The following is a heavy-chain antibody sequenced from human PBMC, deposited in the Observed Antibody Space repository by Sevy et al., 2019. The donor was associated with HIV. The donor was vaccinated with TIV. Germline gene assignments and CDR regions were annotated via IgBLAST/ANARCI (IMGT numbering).Heavy chain of an antibody. D-gene: IGHD1-26*01. CDR3: GRAPSNSRLRFDL. Sequence: GGSLRLSCAASGFSLSDYAIHWARQGPVKGLEWLTVISFDGGNKYYADSVKGRSSISRMNSTNTVFLQLNSLGPDETDLYYGGRAPSNSRLRFDLWGRGILVTVSS. V-gene: IGHV3-30-3*01. J-gene: IGHJ4*02. CDR2: ISFDGGNK. CDR1: GFSLSDYA.